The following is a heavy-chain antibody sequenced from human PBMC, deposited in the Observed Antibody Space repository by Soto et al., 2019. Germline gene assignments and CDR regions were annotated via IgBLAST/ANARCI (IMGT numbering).Heavy chain of an antibody. CDR1: GFTFSDYY. CDR3: ASLAIGTIIRGAPDF. V-gene: IGHV3-11*01. Sequence: GGSLRLSCAASGFTFSDYYMTWIRQAPGKGLEWVSYISSGGSSIYYADSVKGRFTISRDNAKNSLYLQMNSLRAEDTAMYYCASLAIGTIIRGAPDFWGQGTLVTVPS. CDR2: ISSGGSSI. D-gene: IGHD3-10*01. J-gene: IGHJ4*02.